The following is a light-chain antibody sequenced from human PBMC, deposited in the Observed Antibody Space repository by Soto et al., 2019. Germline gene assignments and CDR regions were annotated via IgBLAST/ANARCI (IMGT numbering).Light chain of an antibody. CDR1: SSDVGGYNY. CDR2: DVN. CDR3: SSYAGNFPFG. V-gene: IGLV2-11*01. J-gene: IGLJ1*01. Sequence: QSALTQPRSVSGSPGQSVTISCTGTSSDVGGYNYVSWYQQHPGKAPKHIIYDVNKRPSGVPGRLSASKSGNTASLTISGLQAEDEGYYYFSSYAGNFPFGFGSWTKVTVL.